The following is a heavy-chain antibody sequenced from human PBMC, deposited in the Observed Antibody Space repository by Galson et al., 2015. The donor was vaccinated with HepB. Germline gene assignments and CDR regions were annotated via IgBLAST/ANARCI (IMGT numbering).Heavy chain of an antibody. Sequence: SLRLSCAASGFTFSSYSMNWVRQAPGKGLEWVSSISSSSSYIYYADSVKGRFTISRDNAKNSLYLQMNSLRAEDTAVYYCASGTAPMALPYYYDSSGAKSDYWGQGTLVTVSS. J-gene: IGHJ4*02. CDR3: ASGTAPMALPYYYDSSGAKSDY. V-gene: IGHV3-21*01. CDR1: GFTFSSYS. D-gene: IGHD3-22*01. CDR2: ISSSSSYI.